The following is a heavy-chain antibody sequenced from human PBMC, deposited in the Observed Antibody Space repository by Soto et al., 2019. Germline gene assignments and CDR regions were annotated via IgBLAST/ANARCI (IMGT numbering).Heavy chain of an antibody. J-gene: IGHJ6*02. V-gene: IGHV1-69*01. CDR3: AIANYCSSTRCHIEGYYGTDV. CDR2: IIPIFGTA. CDR1: GGTFSSYA. D-gene: IGHD2-2*02. Sequence: QVQLVQSGAEVKKPGSSVKVSCKASGGTFSSYAISWVRQAPGQAVEWMGGIIPIFGTANYVQKFQGRVTITADEITSTAYMELSSLSSEDTAVYYCAIANYCSSTRCHIEGYYGTDVWGQGTTVTVSS.